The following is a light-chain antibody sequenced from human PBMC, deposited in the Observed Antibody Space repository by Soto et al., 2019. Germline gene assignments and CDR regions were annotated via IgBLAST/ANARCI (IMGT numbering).Light chain of an antibody. CDR3: QQYNNWPPIT. CDR2: DAS. V-gene: IGKV3-15*01. J-gene: IGKJ5*01. Sequence: EIVLTQSPATLSLSPWERATLSCRASQSVSTYVTYLAWYQQKPGQAPRLLIYDASNRATGIPARFSGSGSGTEFTLTISSLQSEDFAVYYCQQYNNWPPITFGQGTRLEIK. CDR1: QSVSTY.